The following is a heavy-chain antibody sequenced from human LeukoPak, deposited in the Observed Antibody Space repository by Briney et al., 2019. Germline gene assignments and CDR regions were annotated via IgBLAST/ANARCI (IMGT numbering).Heavy chain of an antibody. V-gene: IGHV3-48*03. Sequence: GGSLRLSCAASGFTFSSYEMHWVRQAPGKGPEWVADISSSGTTIYYADSVKGRFTISRDNAKNSLYLQMNSLRAEDTAVYYCARLLVATPGVDPWGQGTLVTVSS. D-gene: IGHD5-12*01. CDR1: GFTFSSYE. CDR3: ARLLVATPGVDP. CDR2: ISSSGTTI. J-gene: IGHJ5*02.